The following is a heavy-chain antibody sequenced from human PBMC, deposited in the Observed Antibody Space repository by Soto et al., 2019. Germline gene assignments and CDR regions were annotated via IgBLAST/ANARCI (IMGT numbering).Heavy chain of an antibody. J-gene: IGHJ5*02. CDR1: GGTFSSNG. CDR2: IIPMFGTT. V-gene: IGHV1-69*01. Sequence: QVQLVQSGAEVKKPGSSVKVSCKASGGTFSSNGISWIRQAPGQGLEWMGGIIPMFGTTSYAQKFQGRVTIVADESTRTVYMELTSLTSEDTAIYHCAREFSGYDNNWFDPWGQGALVTVSS. D-gene: IGHD5-12*01. CDR3: AREFSGYDNNWFDP.